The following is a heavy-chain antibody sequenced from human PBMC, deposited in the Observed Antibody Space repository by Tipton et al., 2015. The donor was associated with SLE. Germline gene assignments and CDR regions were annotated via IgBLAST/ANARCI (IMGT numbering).Heavy chain of an antibody. V-gene: IGHV3-23*01. CDR1: GFTFSSYA. Sequence: SLRLSCAASGFTFSSYAMSWVRQVPGKGLEWVSAIRGSGSGTYYADSVKGRFTISRDDSKNTLYLQMSSLRAEDTAIYYCARVRPTVWNGYSGGMDVWGQGTTVTVSS. CDR3: ARVRPTVWNGYSGGMDV. CDR2: IRGSGSGT. D-gene: IGHD5-24*01. J-gene: IGHJ6*02.